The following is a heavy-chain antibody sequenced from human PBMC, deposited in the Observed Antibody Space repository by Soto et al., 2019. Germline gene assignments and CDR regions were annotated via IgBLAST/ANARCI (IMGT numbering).Heavy chain of an antibody. J-gene: IGHJ5*02. Sequence: QVQLVQSGAEVKKPGASVKISCKASGYTFTRYTMNWVRQAPGQRLEWMGWSNPDNGNTKSSQKFQDRVIITRDTSASTAYVDLSSMRSEDTAVYYCARGIATGQLDPWGQGTLVTVSS. D-gene: IGHD2-15*01. CDR3: ARGIATGQLDP. CDR2: SNPDNGNT. CDR1: GYTFTRYT. V-gene: IGHV1-3*01.